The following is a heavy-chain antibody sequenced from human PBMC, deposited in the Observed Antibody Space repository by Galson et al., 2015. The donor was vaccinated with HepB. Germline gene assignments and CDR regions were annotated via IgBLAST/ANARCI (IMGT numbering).Heavy chain of an antibody. V-gene: IGHV1-69*13. D-gene: IGHD1-7*01. CDR1: GGTFSSYA. CDR2: IIPIFGTA. CDR3: ARDGEAQYNWNYDYYYGMDV. Sequence: SVKVSCKASGGTFSSYAISWVRQAPGQGLEWMGGIIPIFGTANYAQKFQGRVTITADESTSTAYMELSSLRSEDTAVYYCARDGEAQYNWNYDYYYGMDVWGQGTTVTVSS. J-gene: IGHJ6*02.